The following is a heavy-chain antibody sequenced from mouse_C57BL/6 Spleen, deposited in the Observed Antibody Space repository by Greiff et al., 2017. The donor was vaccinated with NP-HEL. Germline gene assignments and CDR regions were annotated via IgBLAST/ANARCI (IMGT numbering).Heavy chain of an antibody. CDR3: ALIYYGNYLYYFDY. Sequence: VQLQQSGPELVKPGASVKISCKASGYSFTGYYMNWVKQSPEKSLEWIGEINPSTGGTTYNQKFKATATLTVDKSSSTAYMQLKSLTSEDSAVYYCALIYYGNYLYYFDYWGQGTTLTVSS. CDR1: GYSFTGYY. D-gene: IGHD2-1*01. CDR2: INPSTGGT. V-gene: IGHV1-42*01. J-gene: IGHJ2*01.